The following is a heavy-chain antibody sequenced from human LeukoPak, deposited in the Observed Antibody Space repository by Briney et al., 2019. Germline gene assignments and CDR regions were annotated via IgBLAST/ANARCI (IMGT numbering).Heavy chain of an antibody. CDR3: TKEMADRREAFDY. CDR2: VRYDGSNK. D-gene: IGHD6-6*01. V-gene: IGHV3-30*02. J-gene: IGHJ4*02. Sequence: PGGSLRLSCAASGFTFSNYGIHWVRQAPGKGLEWVAFVRYDGSNKYYADSVKGRFTISGDNSKNTLYLQMNSLRAEDTAVYYCTKEMADRREAFDYWGQGTLATVSS. CDR1: GFTFSNYG.